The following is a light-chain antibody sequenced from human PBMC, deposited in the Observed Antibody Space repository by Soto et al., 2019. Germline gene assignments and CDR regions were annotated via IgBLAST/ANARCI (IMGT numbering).Light chain of an antibody. CDR3: HQYYITPYT. V-gene: IGKV4-1*01. Sequence: DIVMTQSPDSLAVSLGERATINCKSSQSVLYSLNNKNQVAWYQQKPGQRPKLLIYWASTRESGVPDRFSGSESGTDFTLTISSLQAEDVAVYYCHQYYITPYTFGQGTKLEIK. J-gene: IGKJ2*01. CDR2: WAS. CDR1: QSVLYSLNNKNQ.